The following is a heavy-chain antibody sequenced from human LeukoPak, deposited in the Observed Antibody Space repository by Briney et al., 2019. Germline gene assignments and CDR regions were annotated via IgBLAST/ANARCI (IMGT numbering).Heavy chain of an antibody. CDR2: FDPEDGET. CDR1: GYILTELS. V-gene: IGHV1-24*01. CDR3: ASHYGSGSYYFPY. J-gene: IGHJ4*02. Sequence: EASVKVSCKVSGYILTELSMHWVRQAPGKGLEWMGGFDPEDGETIYAQKFQGRVTMTEDTSTDTAYMELSSLRSEDTAVYYCASHYGSGSYYFPYWGQGTLVTISS. D-gene: IGHD3-10*01.